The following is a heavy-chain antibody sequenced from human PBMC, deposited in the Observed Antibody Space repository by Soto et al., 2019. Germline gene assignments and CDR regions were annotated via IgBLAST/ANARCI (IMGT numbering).Heavy chain of an antibody. CDR2: IWYDGSNK. J-gene: IGHJ6*03. CDR1: GFTLSSYG. V-gene: IGHV3-33*01. D-gene: IGHD2-2*01. CDR3: ARDYARCSSTSCYAAYYYYYMDV. Sequence: QVQLVESGGGVVQPGRSLRLSCAASGFTLSSYGMHWVRQAPGKGLEWVAVIWYDGSNKYYADSVKGRFTISRDNSKNTLYLQMNSLRAEDTAVYYCARDYARCSSTSCYAAYYYYYMDVWGKGTTVTVSS.